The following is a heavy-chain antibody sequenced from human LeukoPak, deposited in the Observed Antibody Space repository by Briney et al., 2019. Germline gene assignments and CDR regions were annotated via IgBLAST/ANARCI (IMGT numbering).Heavy chain of an antibody. CDR3: ARESLYYDISTGSQSFDY. V-gene: IGHV1-2*02. CDR1: GYTFTDYY. J-gene: IGHJ4*02. D-gene: IGHD3-9*01. CDR2: INPNSDGT. Sequence: GASVKVSCKASGYTFTDYYMHWVRQAPGQGLEWMGWINPNSDGTNYAQKFQGRVTMTRDTSISTAYMELSSLRSDDTAIYYCARESLYYDISTGSQSFDYWGQGTLVTVSS.